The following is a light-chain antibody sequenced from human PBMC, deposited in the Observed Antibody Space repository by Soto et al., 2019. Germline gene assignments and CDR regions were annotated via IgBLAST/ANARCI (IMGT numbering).Light chain of an antibody. V-gene: IGLV2-14*03. CDR1: SSDVGGYNY. CDR3: CSYTTSNTRQIV. J-gene: IGLJ1*01. CDR2: DVS. Sequence: HSVLTQPVSVSGSPGQSITISCTGTSSDVGGYNYVSWYQHHPGKAPKLMIYDVSNRPSGVSNRFSGSKSGNTASLTISGLQPEEEADYYCCSYTTSNTRQIVFGTGTKVTVL.